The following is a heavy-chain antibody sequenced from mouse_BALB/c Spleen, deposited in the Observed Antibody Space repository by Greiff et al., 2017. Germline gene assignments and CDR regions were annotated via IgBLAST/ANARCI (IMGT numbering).Heavy chain of an antibody. D-gene: IGHD1-1*01. CDR1: GFTFSSYA. J-gene: IGHJ1*01. Sequence: EVQLVESGGGLVKPGGSLKLSCAASGFTFSSYAMSWVRQTPEKRLEWVATISSGGSYTYYPDSVKGRFTISRDNAKNTLYLQMSSLRSEDTAMYYCARHWDYGSRRWYFDVWGAGTTVTVSS. CDR2: ISSGGSYT. CDR3: ARHWDYGSRRWYFDV. V-gene: IGHV5-9-3*01.